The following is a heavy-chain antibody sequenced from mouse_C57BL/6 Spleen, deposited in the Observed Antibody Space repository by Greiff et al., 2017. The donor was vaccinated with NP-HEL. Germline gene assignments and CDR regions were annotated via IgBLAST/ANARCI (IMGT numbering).Heavy chain of an antibody. V-gene: IGHV5-12*01. CDR1: GFTFSDYY. CDR3: ARNYFDY. J-gene: IGHJ2*01. Sequence: EVKLMESGGGLVQPGGSLKLSCAASGFTFSDYYMYWVRQTPEKRLEWVAYISNGGGSTYYPDTVKGRFTISRDNAKNTPYLQMSRLKSEDTAMYYCARNYFDYWGQGTTLTVSS. CDR2: ISNGGGST.